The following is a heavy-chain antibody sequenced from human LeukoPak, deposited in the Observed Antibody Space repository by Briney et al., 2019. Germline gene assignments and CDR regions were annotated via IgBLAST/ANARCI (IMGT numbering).Heavy chain of an antibody. CDR3: ARHQHDFWSGSDAFDI. J-gene: IGHJ3*02. Sequence: PSETLSLTCAVSGYSISSGYYWGWIRQPPGKGLERIGSIYHSGSTYYNPSLKSRVTISVDTSKNQFSLKLSSVTAADTAVYYCARHQHDFWSGSDAFDIWGQGTMVTVSS. V-gene: IGHV4-38-2*01. CDR2: IYHSGST. D-gene: IGHD3-3*01. CDR1: GYSISSGYY.